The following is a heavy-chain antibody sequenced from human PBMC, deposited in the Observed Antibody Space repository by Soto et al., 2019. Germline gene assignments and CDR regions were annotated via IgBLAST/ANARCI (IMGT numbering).Heavy chain of an antibody. CDR3: ARDSLVGATSFDF. CDR1: GFTFSSHW. J-gene: IGHJ4*02. Sequence: EVQLVESGGGLVQPGGSLRLSCAASGFTFSSHWVHWVRQAPGKGLMWISRIKSDGSRTTYADSVKGRFTISRDNAKNTLYLQMRSLGVEGTAVYYCARDSLVGATSFDFWGQGTLVTVSS. D-gene: IGHD1-26*01. V-gene: IGHV3-74*01. CDR2: IKSDGSRT.